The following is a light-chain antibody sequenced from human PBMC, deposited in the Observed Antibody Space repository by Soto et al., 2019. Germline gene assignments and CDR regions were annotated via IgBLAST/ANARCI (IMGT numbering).Light chain of an antibody. CDR1: QSISSW. J-gene: IGKJ4*01. CDR2: KAS. CDR3: QQYESYPMT. V-gene: IGKV1-5*03. Sequence: DSQMTQYPSTLSASVGDRVTVTCRASQSISSWLAWYQQKPGKAPKLLISKASTLQSGVPPRFSRSGSGTEFTLTISSLQPDDFATYYCQQYESYPMTFCGGTKVEIK.